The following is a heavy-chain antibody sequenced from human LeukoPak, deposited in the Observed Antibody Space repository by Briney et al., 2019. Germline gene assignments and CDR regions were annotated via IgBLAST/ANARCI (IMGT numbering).Heavy chain of an antibody. D-gene: IGHD3-10*01. CDR2: ISSSSSYI. CDR3: ARDLWFGEFDPDY. V-gene: IGHV3-21*01. CDR1: GFTFSSYS. Sequence: GGSLRLSCAASGFTFSSYSMNWVRQAPGKGLEWVSSISSSSSYIYYADSVKGRFTISRDNAKNSLYPQMNSLRAEDTAVYYCARDLWFGEFDPDYWGQGTLVTVSS. J-gene: IGHJ4*02.